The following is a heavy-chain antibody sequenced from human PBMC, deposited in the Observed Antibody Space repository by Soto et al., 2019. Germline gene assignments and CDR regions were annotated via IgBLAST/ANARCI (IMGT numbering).Heavy chain of an antibody. CDR3: AREMVERLGTTLYYYGMDV. CDR2: IYYSGST. Sequence: SETLSLTCTVSGGSISSYYWSWIRQPPGKGLEWIGYIYYSGSTNYNPSLKSRVTISVDTSKNQFSLKLSSVTAADTAVYYCAREMVERLGTTLYYYGMDVWGQGTTVTVSS. J-gene: IGHJ6*02. D-gene: IGHD1-1*01. V-gene: IGHV4-59*01. CDR1: GGSISSYY.